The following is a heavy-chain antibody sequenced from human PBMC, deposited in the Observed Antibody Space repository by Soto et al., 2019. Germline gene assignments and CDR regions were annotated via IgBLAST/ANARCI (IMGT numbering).Heavy chain of an antibody. CDR1: GFTFSIYW. CDR3: ARTIQDFWSGLVPGYFDY. V-gene: IGHV3-7*01. Sequence: GGSLRLSCAASGFTFSIYWMSWVRQAPGKGLEWVANIKQDGSEKYYVDSVKGRFTISRDNAKNSLYLQMNSLRAEDTAVYYCARTIQDFWSGLVPGYFDYWGQGTLVTVSS. J-gene: IGHJ4*02. D-gene: IGHD3-3*01. CDR2: IKQDGSEK.